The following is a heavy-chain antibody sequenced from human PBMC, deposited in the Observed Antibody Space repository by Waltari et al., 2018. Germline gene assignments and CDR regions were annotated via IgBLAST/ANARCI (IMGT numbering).Heavy chain of an antibody. J-gene: IGHJ4*02. CDR3: ARDAIRAALDH. D-gene: IGHD6-25*01. V-gene: IGHV4-4*02. CDR1: GGSLRRTNW. Sequence: QVQLQESGPGLVKPSGTLSLTCAVSGGSLRRTNWWSGVRQPPGRGLEWIGEIYHNGSTSYNPSLGRRVTVSVDKSKNQFSLKVTSVTAADTAVYYCARDAIRAALDHWGPGILVTVSS. CDR2: IYHNGST.